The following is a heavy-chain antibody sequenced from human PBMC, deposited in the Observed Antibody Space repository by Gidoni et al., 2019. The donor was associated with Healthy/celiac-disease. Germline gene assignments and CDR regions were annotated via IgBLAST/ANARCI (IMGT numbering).Heavy chain of an antibody. CDR3: AHRLVGASLFDY. D-gene: IGHD1-26*01. J-gene: IGHJ4*02. V-gene: IGHV2-5*02. CDR2: IDWDDDK. Sequence: QITLKQSGPTLAKPTQTLTRTCTFYGFSLSTGGVGGGWIRQRPRKALEWLALIDWDDDKRYSPSLKSRISITKYISKNQVVLTLTNMDPVDTATYYCAHRLVGASLFDYWGQGTLVTVSS. CDR1: GFSLSTGGVG.